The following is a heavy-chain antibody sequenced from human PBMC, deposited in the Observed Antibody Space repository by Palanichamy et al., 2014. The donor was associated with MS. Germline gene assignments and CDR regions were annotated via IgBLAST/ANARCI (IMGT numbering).Heavy chain of an antibody. CDR2: IYYSGST. Sequence: GYIYYSGSTYYNPSLKSRVTISVDTSKNQFSLKLSSVTAADTAVYYCATAGARAGLDIWGQGTMVTVSS. J-gene: IGHJ3*02. CDR3: ATAGARAGLDI. V-gene: IGHV4-31*02.